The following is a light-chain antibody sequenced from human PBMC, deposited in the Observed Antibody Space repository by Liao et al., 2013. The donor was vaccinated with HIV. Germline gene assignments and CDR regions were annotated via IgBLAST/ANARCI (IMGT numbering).Light chain of an antibody. Sequence: SYELTQPPSVSVAPGKTASITCGGNNIGSKSVHWYQQKPGQAPVLVIYYDSNRPSSIPERFSGSNSGNTATLTISRVEAGDEADYYCQVWDSNSDHPYVFGTGTKVTVL. CDR3: QVWDSNSDHPYV. CDR2: YDS. CDR1: NIGSKS. J-gene: IGLJ1*01. V-gene: IGLV3-21*01.